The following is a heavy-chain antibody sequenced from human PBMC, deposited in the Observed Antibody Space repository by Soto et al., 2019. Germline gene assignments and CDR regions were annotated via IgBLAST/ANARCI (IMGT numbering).Heavy chain of an antibody. Sequence: EVQLAESGGGLVQPGGSLRLSCAASGFTFSDHYMDWVRQAPGKGLEWVGRSRDKVHSHTTEYAASVKGRFTISRGDSEYSLYRQMNSLKTEDTAVYYCARGVVSTGYFDYWGQGTLVTVSS. V-gene: IGHV3-72*01. CDR1: GFTFSDHY. D-gene: IGHD5-12*01. CDR2: SRDKVHSHTT. J-gene: IGHJ4*02. CDR3: ARGVVSTGYFDY.